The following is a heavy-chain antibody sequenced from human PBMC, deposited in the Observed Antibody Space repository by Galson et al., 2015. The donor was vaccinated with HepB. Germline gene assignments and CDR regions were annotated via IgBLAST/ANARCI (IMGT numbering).Heavy chain of an antibody. Sequence: SLRLSCAASGFTFSNYAMHWVRQTPGKGLEWVAVISYDGSNKYYADSVKGRFTISRDNSKNTLYLQMNSLRAEDTAVYYCARDRSLDYWGQGTLVTVSS. CDR1: GFTFSNYA. D-gene: IGHD5/OR15-5a*01. V-gene: IGHV3-30-3*01. J-gene: IGHJ4*02. CDR3: ARDRSLDY. CDR2: ISYDGSNK.